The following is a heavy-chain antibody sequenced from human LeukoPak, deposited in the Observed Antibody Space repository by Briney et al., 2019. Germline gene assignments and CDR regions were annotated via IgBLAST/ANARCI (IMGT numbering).Heavy chain of an antibody. CDR1: GYSFTSYC. J-gene: IGHJ3*01. V-gene: IGHV5-51*01. Sequence: GESLKISCKVSGYSFTSYCIGWVRQMPGKGLEWMGIIYPGDSGPTYSPSFQGQVTISVDKSINTAYLQWSSLQAPDTAMYYCGMSGDRVPLQYDVFDVWGQGTMVTVST. CDR2: IYPGDSGP. D-gene: IGHD1-26*01. CDR3: GMSGDRVPLQYDVFDV.